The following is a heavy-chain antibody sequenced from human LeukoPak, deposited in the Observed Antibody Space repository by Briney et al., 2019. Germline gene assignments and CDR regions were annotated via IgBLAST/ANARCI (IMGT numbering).Heavy chain of an antibody. D-gene: IGHD5-24*01. V-gene: IGHV3-7*03. J-gene: IGHJ4*02. Sequence: GGSLRLSCAASGFMFSSNWMSWVRLAPGKGPEWVANIKEDGTETYYVDSVKGRFTISRDNAKNSLYLQMNSLRVEDTAVYYCAKEGRSLQTYWGQGTLVTVSS. CDR2: IKEDGTET. CDR3: AKEGRSLQTY. CDR1: GFMFSSNW.